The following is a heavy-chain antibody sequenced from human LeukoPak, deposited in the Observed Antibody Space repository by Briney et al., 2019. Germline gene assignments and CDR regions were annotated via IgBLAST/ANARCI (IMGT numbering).Heavy chain of an antibody. CDR2: IYHSGST. Sequence: PSETLSLTCAVSGYSISSGYYWGWIRQPPGKGLEWIGSIYHSGSTYYNPSLKSRVTISVDTSKNQFSLKLSSVTAADTAMYYCARRRTIGYFDYWGQGTLVTVSS. CDR1: GYSISSGYY. V-gene: IGHV4-38-2*01. CDR3: ARRRTIGYFDY. D-gene: IGHD1-1*01. J-gene: IGHJ4*02.